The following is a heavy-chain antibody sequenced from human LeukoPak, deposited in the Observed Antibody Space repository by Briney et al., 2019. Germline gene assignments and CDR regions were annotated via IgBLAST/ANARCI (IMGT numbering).Heavy chain of an antibody. CDR2: IYYSGST. V-gene: IGHV4-59*01. J-gene: IGHJ4*02. Sequence: PSETLSLTCTVSGGSISSYYWSWIRQPPGKGLEWIGYIYYSGSTNYNPSLNSRVTISVDTSRNQFSLKLSTVTAADTAVYYCARSSGSRYYIDYWGQGTLVTVSS. CDR1: GGSISSYY. D-gene: IGHD1-26*01. CDR3: ARSSGSRYYIDY.